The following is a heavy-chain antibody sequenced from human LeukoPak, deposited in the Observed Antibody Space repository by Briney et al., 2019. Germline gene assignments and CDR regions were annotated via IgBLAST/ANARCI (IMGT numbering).Heavy chain of an antibody. Sequence: SETLSLTCPVSGGSISSYYWTWVRQSAGKGLEWIGRIPASGNTNYNPSLKSRVTMSVDTSTNQFSLKLTSVTAADTAVYYCAREGRSSTPGYWGQGTLVTVSS. J-gene: IGHJ4*02. D-gene: IGHD2-15*01. CDR3: AREGRSSTPGY. V-gene: IGHV4-4*07. CDR2: IPASGNT. CDR1: GGSISSYY.